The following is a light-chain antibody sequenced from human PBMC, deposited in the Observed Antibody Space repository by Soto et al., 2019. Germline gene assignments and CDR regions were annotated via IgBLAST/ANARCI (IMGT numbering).Light chain of an antibody. J-gene: IGLJ2*01. CDR3: SSYTV. Sequence: QSALTQPDSVSGSPGQSITISCTGTISDVGGYNYVSWYQQHPGKAPKLMIYEVSNRPSGVSKRFPGSKSGNTASLTISGLQAEDEADYYCSSYTVFGGGTKLTVL. CDR2: EVS. CDR1: ISDVGGYNY. V-gene: IGLV2-14*01.